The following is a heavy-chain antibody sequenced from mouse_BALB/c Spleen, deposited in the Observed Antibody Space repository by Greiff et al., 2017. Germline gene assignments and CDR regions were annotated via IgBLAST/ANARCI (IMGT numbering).Heavy chain of an antibody. V-gene: IGHV5-9-4*01. D-gene: IGHD2-3*01. J-gene: IGHJ3*01. CDR1: GFTFSSYA. CDR3: ARDDGYPPCAY. CDR2: ISRGGSYT. Sequence: EVKVVESGGGLVKPGGSLKLSCAASGFTFSSYAMSWVRQSPEKRLEWVAEISRGGSYTYYPDTVTGRFTISRDNAKNTLYLEMSSLRSEDTAMYYCARDDGYPPCAYWGQGTLVTVSA.